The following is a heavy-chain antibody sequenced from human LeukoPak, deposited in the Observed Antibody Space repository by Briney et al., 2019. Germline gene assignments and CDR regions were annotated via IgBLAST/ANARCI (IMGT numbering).Heavy chain of an antibody. J-gene: IGHJ6*02. Sequence: VASVKVSCKASGYIFTSYGISWVRQAPGQGLEWMGWISGGSGKTKYAQKFQGRVTLTTDTSTNTAYMELRSLRSDDTAVYYCAREGDRGIAAAGPSNYYYYGMDVWGQGTTVTVSS. CDR2: ISGGSGKT. V-gene: IGHV1-18*01. CDR1: GYIFTSYG. D-gene: IGHD6-13*01. CDR3: AREGDRGIAAAGPSNYYYYGMDV.